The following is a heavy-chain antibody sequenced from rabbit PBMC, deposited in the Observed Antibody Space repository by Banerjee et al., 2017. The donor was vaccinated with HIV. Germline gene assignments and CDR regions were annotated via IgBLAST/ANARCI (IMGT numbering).Heavy chain of an antibody. CDR3: ARDGYAGHGYPNL. V-gene: IGHV1S43*01. D-gene: IGHD6-1*01. Sequence: WVRQAPGKGLEWIACIYVGSSGSTYYASWAKGRFSISRSTSLNTVDLKMTSLTAADTATYFCARDGYAGHGYPNLWGPGTLVTVS. CDR2: IYVGSSGST. J-gene: IGHJ4*01.